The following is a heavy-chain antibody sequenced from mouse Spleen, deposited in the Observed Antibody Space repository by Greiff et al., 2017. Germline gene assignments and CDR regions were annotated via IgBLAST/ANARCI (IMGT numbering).Heavy chain of an antibody. CDR3: TKLRHYYGSSYGYFDV. CDR2: IYPGNSDT. CDR1: GYTFTSYW. D-gene: IGHD1-1*01. Sequence: EVQLQQSGTVLARPGASVKMSCKTSGYTFTSYWMHWVKQRPGQGLEWIGAIYPGNSDTSYNQKFKGKAKLTAVTSASTAYMELSSLTNEDSAVYYCTKLRHYYGSSYGYFDVWGTGTTVTVSS. J-gene: IGHJ1*03. V-gene: IGHV1-5*01.